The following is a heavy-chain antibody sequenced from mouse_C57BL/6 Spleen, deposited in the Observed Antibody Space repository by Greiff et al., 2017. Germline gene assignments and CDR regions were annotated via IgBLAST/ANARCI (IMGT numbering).Heavy chain of an antibody. Sequence: EVQLQQSGPELVKPGASVKMSCKASGYTFTDYNMHWVKQSHGKSLEWIGYINPNNGGTSYNQKFKGKATLTVNKSSSTAYMELRSLTSEDSAVYYCASVGAHSNYGFAYWGQGTLVTVSA. V-gene: IGHV1-22*01. CDR1: GYTFTDYN. CDR3: ASVGAHSNYGFAY. CDR2: INPNNGGT. J-gene: IGHJ3*01. D-gene: IGHD2-5*01.